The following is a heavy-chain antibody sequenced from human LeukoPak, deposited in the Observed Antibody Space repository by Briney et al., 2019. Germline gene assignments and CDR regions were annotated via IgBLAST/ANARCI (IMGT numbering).Heavy chain of an antibody. CDR3: ARDRPHNWFDP. CDR2: INNDGSYA. V-gene: IGHV3-74*01. J-gene: IGHJ5*02. CDR1: GIAFSHHW. Sequence: GGSLRLSCAASGIAFSHHWMHWVRQAPVKGLEWVSWINNDGSYAVYADSVRARFTISRDNAKNTLYLQMNSLRPEDTAVYYCARDRPHNWFDPWGQGTLVTVSS.